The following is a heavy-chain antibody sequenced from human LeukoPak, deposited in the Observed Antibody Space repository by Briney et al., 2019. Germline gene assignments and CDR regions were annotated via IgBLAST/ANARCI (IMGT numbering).Heavy chain of an antibody. CDR1: GYSFSSNW. J-gene: IGHJ5*02. D-gene: IGHD2-8*02. CDR2: IYPGDSDT. CDR3: ARAAGVYCTGGKCYYDNWFDP. V-gene: IGHV5-51*01. Sequence: GDSLKISCKASGYSFSSNWIAWARQMPGKGLEWMGTIYPGDSDTRYSPSFQGQVTISADKSINTAFLQWSSLKASDTAIYYCARAAGVYCTGGKCYYDNWFDPWGQGTLVTVSS.